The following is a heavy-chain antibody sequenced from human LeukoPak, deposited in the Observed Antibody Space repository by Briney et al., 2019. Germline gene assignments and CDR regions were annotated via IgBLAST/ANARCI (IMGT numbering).Heavy chain of an antibody. CDR2: MNPNSGNT. CDR1: AYDFTGYY. J-gene: IGHJ4*02. D-gene: IGHD7-27*01. V-gene: IGHV1-8*03. Sequence: ASVKVSCKVVAYDFTGYYINWVRQATGQGLEWMGWMNPNSGNTGYAQKFQGRVTITRNTSKTTAYMELNSLRSEDTAVYYCARNQRNWDLDYWGQGTLVTVSS. CDR3: ARNQRNWDLDY.